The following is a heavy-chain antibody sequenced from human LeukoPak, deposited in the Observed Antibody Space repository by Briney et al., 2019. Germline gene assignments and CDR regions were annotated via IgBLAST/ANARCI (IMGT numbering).Heavy chain of an antibody. V-gene: IGHV4-39*01. CDR2: IYYRGYT. CDR3: ARQTRYCSSTTCSDLHYYYNYYIDV. D-gene: IGHD2-2*01. CDR1: GFSLTTSGVG. Sequence: SGPTLVKPTQTITLTCTFSGFSLTTSGVGVGWIRQPPGKGLEWIASIYYRGYTSYNPSLKSRITISVDTSKNQFSLKVSSVTAADTAVYYCARQTRYCSSTTCSDLHYYYNYYIDVWGKGTTVTISS. J-gene: IGHJ6*03.